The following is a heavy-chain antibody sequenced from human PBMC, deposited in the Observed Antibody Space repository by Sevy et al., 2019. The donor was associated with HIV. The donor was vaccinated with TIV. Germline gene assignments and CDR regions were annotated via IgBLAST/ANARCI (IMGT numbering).Heavy chain of an antibody. CDR3: AKTNYYDSSGSSIGDYFDY. V-gene: IGHV3-23*01. D-gene: IGHD3-22*01. J-gene: IGHJ4*02. CDR2: ISGSGGST. CDR1: GFTFSSYA. Sequence: GGSLRLSCAASGFTFSSYAMSWVRQAPGKGLEWVSAISGSGGSTYYADSGKGRFTISRDNSKNTLYLQMNSLRAEDTAVYYCAKTNYYDSSGSSIGDYFDYWGQGTLVTVSS.